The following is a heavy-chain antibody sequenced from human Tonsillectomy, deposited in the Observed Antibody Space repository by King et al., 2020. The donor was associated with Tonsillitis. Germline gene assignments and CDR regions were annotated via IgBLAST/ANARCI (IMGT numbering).Heavy chain of an antibody. V-gene: IGHV3-15*01. CDR2: IKSKTEGGTI. CDR1: GFTLTNAW. CDR3: TTVAATAVRCFYI. Sequence: VQLVESGGGLVKPGGSLRLSCAASGFTLTNAWMSWVRQAPGKGLEWVGRIKSKTEGGTIDYAAPVKGRFTISRDDSKNMLYLQMNSLKTEDTAVYYCTTVAATAVRCFYIWGQGTVVTVFS. J-gene: IGHJ3*02. D-gene: IGHD6-25*01.